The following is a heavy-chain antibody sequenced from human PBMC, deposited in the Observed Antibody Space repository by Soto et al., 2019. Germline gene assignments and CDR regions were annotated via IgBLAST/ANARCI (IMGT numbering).Heavy chain of an antibody. CDR1: GGSISSGGYS. CDR3: AREPGP. V-gene: IGHV4-31*11. Sequence: SETLSLTRAVSGGSISSGGYSWSWIRQPPGKGLEWIGYIYYSGSTYYNPSLKSRVAISVDTSKNQFSLKLTSVTAADTAVYYCAREPGPWGQGTLVTVSS. CDR2: IYYSGST. J-gene: IGHJ5*02.